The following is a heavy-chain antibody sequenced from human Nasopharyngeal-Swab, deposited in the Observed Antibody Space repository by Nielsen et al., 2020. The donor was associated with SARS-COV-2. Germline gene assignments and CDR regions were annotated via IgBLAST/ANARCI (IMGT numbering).Heavy chain of an antibody. V-gene: IGHV3-23*01. CDR2: ISASGRAT. Sequence: GGSLRLSCVAFGFSLNRYAMIWVRQAPGKGLEWVSGISASGRATYYADSMEGRLTISRDNSRNTLSLQMNNLRAEDTATYYCARGCDTDCFRVDSWGQGTLVTVSS. CDR3: ARGCDTDCFRVDS. D-gene: IGHD2-21*02. CDR1: GFSLNRYA. J-gene: IGHJ4*02.